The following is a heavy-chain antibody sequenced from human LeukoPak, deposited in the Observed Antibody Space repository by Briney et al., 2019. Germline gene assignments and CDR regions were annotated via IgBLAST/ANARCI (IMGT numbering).Heavy chain of an antibody. CDR3: ARDRSSSWPRNWGSTSFDY. CDR1: GFTFSSYW. D-gene: IGHD6-13*01. J-gene: IGHJ4*02. CDR2: IKQDGSEK. Sequence: GGSLRLSCAASGFTFSSYWMSWVRQAPGKGLEWVANIKQDGSEKYYVDSVKGRFTISRDNAKNSLYLQMNSLRAEDTAVYYCARDRSSSWPRNWGSTSFDYWGQGTLVTVSS. V-gene: IGHV3-7*01.